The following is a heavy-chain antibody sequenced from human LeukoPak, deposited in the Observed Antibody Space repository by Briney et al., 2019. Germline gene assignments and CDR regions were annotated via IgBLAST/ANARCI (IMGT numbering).Heavy chain of an antibody. J-gene: IGHJ6*03. CDR1: GYTFTTYD. CDR3: VRGYFNWNYAEVGEYYYMDV. D-gene: IGHD1-7*01. Sequence: GASVKVSCKASGYTFTTYDMHWVRQASGQGLEWMGWVSPNSGKTAYAQKFQGRVTMTRDTSISTGYMELSSLRSEDTAVYYCVRGYFNWNYAEVGEYYYMDVWGKGTTVTVSS. CDR2: VSPNSGKT. V-gene: IGHV1-8*02.